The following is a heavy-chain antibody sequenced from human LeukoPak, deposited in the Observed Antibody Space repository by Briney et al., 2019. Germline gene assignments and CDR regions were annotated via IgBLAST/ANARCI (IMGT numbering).Heavy chain of an antibody. Sequence: GGSLRLSCAASGFTFSSYAMHWVRQAPGRGLEWVAVISYDGSAKYYADSVKGRFTISRDNSKNTLYLQMNSLRAEDTAVYYCAKGQVVVIPADYWGQGTLVTVSS. CDR3: AKGQVVVIPADY. CDR2: ISYDGSAK. J-gene: IGHJ4*02. V-gene: IGHV3-30*04. CDR1: GFTFSSYA. D-gene: IGHD3-22*01.